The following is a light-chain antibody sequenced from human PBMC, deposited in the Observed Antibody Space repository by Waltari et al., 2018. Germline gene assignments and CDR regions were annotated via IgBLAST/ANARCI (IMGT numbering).Light chain of an antibody. V-gene: IGKV3-20*01. Sequence: EIVLTQSPGTLSLSPGERATLSCRASQSVSRYLAWYQQKPGQAPRLLIYDASSRATGIPDRFSGSGFGTDFSLAISRLEPEDFAVYYCQKYGSLPATFGQGTKVEIK. CDR2: DAS. CDR3: QKYGSLPAT. CDR1: QSVSRY. J-gene: IGKJ1*01.